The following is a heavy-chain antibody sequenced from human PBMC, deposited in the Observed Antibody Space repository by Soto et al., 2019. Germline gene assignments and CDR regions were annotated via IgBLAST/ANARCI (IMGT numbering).Heavy chain of an antibody. V-gene: IGHV3-23*01. CDR1: GFTFSSYA. Sequence: EVQLLESGGGLVQPGGSLRLSCAASGFTFSSYAMSWVRQAPGKGLEWVSAISGSGGSTYYADSVKGRFTISRDNSKNTRKLQMNSLRAGTTAVYYGAKTLTRFAASPYFASWAQGTLVTVSS. CDR3: AKTLTRFAASPYFAS. D-gene: IGHD3-3*01. CDR2: ISGSGGST. J-gene: IGHJ4*02.